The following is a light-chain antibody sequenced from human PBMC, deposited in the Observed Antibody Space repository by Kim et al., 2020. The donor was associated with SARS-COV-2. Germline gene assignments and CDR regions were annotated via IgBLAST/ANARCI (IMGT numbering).Light chain of an antibody. J-gene: IGKJ2*03. CDR3: QQVNNWPLYS. CDR2: GAS. CDR1: QSVNSN. Sequence: EVMMTQSPATLSVSPGERATLSCRASQSVNSNLAWYQQKPGQAPRLLIYGASTRAPGVPARFSGSGSGTEFTLTISSLQSEDFAIYYCQQVNNWPLYSFGQGTKLEI. V-gene: IGKV3-15*01.